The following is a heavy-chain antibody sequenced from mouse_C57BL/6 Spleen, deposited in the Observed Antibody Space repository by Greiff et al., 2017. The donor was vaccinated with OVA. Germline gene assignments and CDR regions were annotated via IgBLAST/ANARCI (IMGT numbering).Heavy chain of an antibody. V-gene: IGHV5-16*01. CDR1: GFTFSDYY. J-gene: IGHJ3*01. Sequence: EVKLMESEGGLVQPGSSMKLSCTASGFTFSDYYMAWVRQVPEKGLEWVANINYDGSSTYYLDSLKSRFIISRDNAKNILYLQMSSLKSEDTATYYCARDRYYGSSEGFAYWGQGTLVTVSA. CDR3: ARDRYYGSSEGFAY. CDR2: INYDGSST. D-gene: IGHD1-1*01.